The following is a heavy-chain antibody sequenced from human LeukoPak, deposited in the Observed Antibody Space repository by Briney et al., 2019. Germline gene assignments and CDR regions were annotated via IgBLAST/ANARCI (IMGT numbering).Heavy chain of an antibody. J-gene: IGHJ6*03. D-gene: IGHD2-21*02. CDR1: GGSFSGYY. V-gene: IGHV4-34*01. CDR2: INHSGST. CDR3: ARGPDCGGDCYPGYMDV. Sequence: PSETLSLTCAVYGGSFSGYYWSWIRQPPGKGLEWIGEINHSGSTNYNPSLKSRVTISVDTSKNQFSLKLSSVTAADTVVYYCARGPDCGGDCYPGYMDVWGKGTTVTVSS.